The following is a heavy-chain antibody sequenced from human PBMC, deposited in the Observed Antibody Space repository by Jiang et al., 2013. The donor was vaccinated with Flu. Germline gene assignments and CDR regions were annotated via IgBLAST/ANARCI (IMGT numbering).Heavy chain of an antibody. CDR2: ISGSGGST. J-gene: IGHJ4*02. Sequence: SWVRPGVQEGGWGGSSAISGSGGSTYYADSVKGRFTISRDNSKNTLYLQMNSLRAEDTAVYYCAKDLGYCSGGSCYRPGYWGQGTLVTVSS. V-gene: IGHV3-23*01. D-gene: IGHD2-15*01. CDR3: AKDLGYCSGGSCYRPGY.